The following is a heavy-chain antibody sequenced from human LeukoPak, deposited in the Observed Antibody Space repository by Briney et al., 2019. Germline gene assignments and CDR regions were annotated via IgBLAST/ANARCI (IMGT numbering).Heavy chain of an antibody. CDR3: ARDHGYCSSTSCYNAFDI. Sequence: GASVKVSCKASGYTLTGYYMHWVRQAPGQGLEWMGWINPNSGGTGYAQKFQARVTMTRDTSISTAYMELSRLRSDDTAVYYCARDHGYCSSTSCYNAFDIWGQGTMVTVSS. J-gene: IGHJ3*02. V-gene: IGHV1-2*02. D-gene: IGHD2-2*02. CDR2: INPNSGGT. CDR1: GYTLTGYY.